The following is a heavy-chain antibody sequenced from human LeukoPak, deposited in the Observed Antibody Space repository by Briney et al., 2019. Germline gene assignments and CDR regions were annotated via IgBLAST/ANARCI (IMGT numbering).Heavy chain of an antibody. CDR1: GFTFNTYT. V-gene: IGHV3-21*01. Sequence: GGSLRLSCAAPGFTFNTYTMNWVRQAPGKGLEWVSSITASSTAIYSADSVKGRFTISRDNAKNFLYLQMNSLRAEDTAVYYCARTYYDILTGYNPYFDYWGQGILVTVSS. CDR2: ITASSTAI. J-gene: IGHJ4*02. D-gene: IGHD3-9*01. CDR3: ARTYYDILTGYNPYFDY.